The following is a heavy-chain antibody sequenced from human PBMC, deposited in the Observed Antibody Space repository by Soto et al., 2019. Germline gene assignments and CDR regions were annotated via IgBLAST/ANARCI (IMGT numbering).Heavy chain of an antibody. D-gene: IGHD2-2*01. V-gene: IGHV3-13*01. CDR2: IGTAGDT. CDR1: GFTFSSYD. Sequence: GGSLRLSCAASGFTFSSYDMHWVRQATGKGLEWVSAIGTAGDTYYPGSVKGRFTISRENAKNSLYLQMNSLRAGDTAVYYCARAAVSSPTVPAAIGYYYYMDVWGKGTTVTVSS. CDR3: ARAAVSSPTVPAAIGYYYYMDV. J-gene: IGHJ6*03.